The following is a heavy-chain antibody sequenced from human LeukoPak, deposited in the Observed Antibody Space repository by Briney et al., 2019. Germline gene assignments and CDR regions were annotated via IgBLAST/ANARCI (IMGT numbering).Heavy chain of an antibody. CDR2: IWNDGSNK. D-gene: IGHD2-15*01. Sequence: PGGSLRLSCAASGFTFSSYGMHWVRQAPGKGLEWVAVIWNDGSNKYYADSVKGRFTISRDNSKNTLYLQMNSLRAEDTAVYYCARGGPIYCSGDSCYPGDYWGQGTLVTVSS. CDR1: GFTFSSYG. J-gene: IGHJ4*02. CDR3: ARGGPIYCSGDSCYPGDY. V-gene: IGHV3-33*01.